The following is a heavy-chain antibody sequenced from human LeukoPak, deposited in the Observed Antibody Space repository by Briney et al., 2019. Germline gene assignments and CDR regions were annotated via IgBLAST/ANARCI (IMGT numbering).Heavy chain of an antibody. J-gene: IGHJ4*02. D-gene: IGHD6-19*01. CDR2: IYYSGST. CDR1: GGSVSSGSYY. CDR3: ARVSNSGWYFLDY. V-gene: IGHV4-61*01. Sequence: SETLSLTCTVSGGSVSSGSYYWSWVRQPPGKGLEWIGYIYYSGSTNYNPSLKGRVAISVDTSKNQFSLKLSSVTDADTAMYYCARVSNSGWYFLDYWGQGTLVTVSS.